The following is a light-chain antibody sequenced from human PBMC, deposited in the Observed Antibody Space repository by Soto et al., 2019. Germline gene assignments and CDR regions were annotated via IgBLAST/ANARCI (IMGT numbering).Light chain of an antibody. Sequence: IVLTQSPGTLSLSPGERVTLSCRASQPITSRYLAWYQHQPGQAPRLLIYRTFARAPGIPDRFSGGGSGTDFTLTISRLEREDFAVYYCQQYDTSPPTFGQGTRLDIK. J-gene: IGKJ5*01. CDR3: QQYDTSPPT. V-gene: IGKV3-20*01. CDR2: RTF. CDR1: QPITSRY.